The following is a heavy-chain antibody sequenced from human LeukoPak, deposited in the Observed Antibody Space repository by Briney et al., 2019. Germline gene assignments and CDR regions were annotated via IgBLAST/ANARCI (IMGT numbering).Heavy chain of an antibody. D-gene: IGHD6-6*01. CDR1: GGSISSGSYY. V-gene: IGHV4-61*02. Sequence: PSETLSLTCTVSGGSISSGSYYWRWIRQPAGKGLEWIGRIYTSGSTNYNPSLKSRVTISVDTSKNQFSLKLSSVTAADTAVYYCARSSIAARPRIDYWGQGTLVTVSS. J-gene: IGHJ4*02. CDR2: IYTSGST. CDR3: ARSSIAARPRIDY.